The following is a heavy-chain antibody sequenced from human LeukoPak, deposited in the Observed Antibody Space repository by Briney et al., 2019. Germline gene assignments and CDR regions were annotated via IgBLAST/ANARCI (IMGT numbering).Heavy chain of an antibody. J-gene: IGHJ5*02. D-gene: IGHD3-10*01. CDR2: IRYDGSNK. CDR1: GFTFSSYG. CDR3: AKAYYYGSGSSPANWFDP. Sequence: GGSLRLSCAASGFTFSSYGMHWVRQAPGKGLEWVAFIRYDGSNKYYADSVKGRFTISRDNSKNTLYLQMNSLRAEDTAVYYCAKAYYYGSGSSPANWFDPWGQGTLVTVSS. V-gene: IGHV3-30*02.